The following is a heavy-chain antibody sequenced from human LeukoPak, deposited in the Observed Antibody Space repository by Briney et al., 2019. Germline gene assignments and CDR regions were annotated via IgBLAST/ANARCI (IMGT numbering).Heavy chain of an antibody. D-gene: IGHD2-21*02. Sequence: PGGSLRLSCAASGFTFSSYGMHWVRQAPGKGLEWVAVISYDGSNKYYGDSVKGRFTISRDNSKNTLYLQMNSLRAEDTAVYYCAKDRCGSDCYSFDYWGQGTLVTVSS. J-gene: IGHJ4*02. CDR3: AKDRCGSDCYSFDY. CDR2: ISYDGSNK. CDR1: GFTFSSYG. V-gene: IGHV3-30*18.